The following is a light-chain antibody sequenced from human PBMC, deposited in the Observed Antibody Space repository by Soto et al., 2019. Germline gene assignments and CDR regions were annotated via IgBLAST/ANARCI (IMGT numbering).Light chain of an antibody. Sequence: VLTQSPGTLSLSPGERATLSCRASQSVSSSYLAWYQQKPGQAPRLLIYGASTRATGIPARFSGSGSGTEFTLTISSLQSEDFAVYYCQQYTNWPRTFGQGTKVDI. CDR1: QSVSSSY. J-gene: IGKJ1*01. V-gene: IGKV3-15*01. CDR3: QQYTNWPRT. CDR2: GAS.